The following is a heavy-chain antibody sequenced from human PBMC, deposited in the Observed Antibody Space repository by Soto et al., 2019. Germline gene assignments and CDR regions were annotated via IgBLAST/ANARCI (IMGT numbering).Heavy chain of an antibody. D-gene: IGHD6-6*01. Sequence: ASVKVSGKASGFSFTGYYIHWLRQAPGQGLEWMGWINARSGGTEYAQKFQGRVTLTRDTSIATAYLTLTSLTSDDAALYYCAKDLTRQLAYWLDPWGQGTQVTVSS. CDR1: GFSFTGYY. V-gene: IGHV1-2*02. CDR3: AKDLTRQLAYWLDP. CDR2: INARSGGT. J-gene: IGHJ5*02.